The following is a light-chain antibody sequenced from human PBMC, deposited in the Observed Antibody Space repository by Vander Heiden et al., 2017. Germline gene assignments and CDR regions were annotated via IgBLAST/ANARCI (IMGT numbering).Light chain of an antibody. CDR3: AAWDDSMNGWV. V-gene: IGLV1-44*01. CDR1: SSNTGSNT. J-gene: IGLJ3*02. CDR2: SNN. Sequence: QSVLTPPPSASGTPGPSVTISCSGSSSNTGSNTVNWYQQLTGTAPKLLIYSNNQRLSGVPDRFSGSKSGTSASMAISGLQAEEEADYYCAAWDDSMNGWVFGGGTKLTVL.